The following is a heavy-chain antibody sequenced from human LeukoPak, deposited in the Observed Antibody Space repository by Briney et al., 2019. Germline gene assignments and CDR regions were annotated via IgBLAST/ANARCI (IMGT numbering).Heavy chain of an antibody. CDR1: GGSISSYY. CDR3: ARDKPDSSGYYLQAFHV. Sequence: SETLSLTCTVSGGSISSYYWSWIRQPAGKGLEWIGRIYTSGSTNYNPSLKSRVTMSVDTSKNQFSLKLSSVTAADTAVYYCARDKPDSSGYYLQAFHVWGQGTMVTVSS. J-gene: IGHJ3*01. D-gene: IGHD3-22*01. CDR2: IYTSGST. V-gene: IGHV4-4*07.